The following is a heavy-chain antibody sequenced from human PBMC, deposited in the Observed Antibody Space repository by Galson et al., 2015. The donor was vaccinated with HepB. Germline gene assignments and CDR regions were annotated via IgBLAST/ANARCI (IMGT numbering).Heavy chain of an antibody. V-gene: IGHV4-59*01. CDR2: IYYSGSP. J-gene: IGHJ3*02. CDR1: GGSISSYY. CDR3: ARGRATFDI. D-gene: IGHD5-12*01. Sequence: QVQLQESGPGLVKPSETLSLTCTVSGGSISSYYWSWIRQPPGKGLEWIGYIYYSGSPNYNPSLKSRVTISVDTSKNQFSLKLSSVTAADTAVYYCARGRATFDIWGQGTMVTVSS.